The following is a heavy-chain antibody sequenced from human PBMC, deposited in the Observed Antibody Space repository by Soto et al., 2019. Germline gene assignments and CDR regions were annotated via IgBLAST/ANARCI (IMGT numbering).Heavy chain of an antibody. D-gene: IGHD4-17*01. CDR1: GGSVSTYY. CDR2: VHYSGGT. V-gene: IGHV4-59*02. J-gene: IGHJ4*02. CDR3: ARDREPGDYGYHSYYFDY. Sequence: PSETLSLTCTVSGGSVSTYYWNWIRQPPGRGLEWIGHVHYSGGTVYNPALESRVTISLDTSMDQFSLTLSSVTAADTAVYYCARDREPGDYGYHSYYFDYWGQGTLVTVSS.